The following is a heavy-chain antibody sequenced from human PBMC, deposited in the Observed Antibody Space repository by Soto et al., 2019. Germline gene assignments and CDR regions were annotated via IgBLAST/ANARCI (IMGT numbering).Heavy chain of an antibody. Sequence: QVQLVESGGGVVQPGRSLRLSCAASGFTFSSYGMHGVRQAPGKGLEWVAVISYDGSNKYYADSVKGRFTISRDNSKNTLYLQMNSLRAEDTAVYYCAKGDDYGDYDWGQGTLVTVSS. D-gene: IGHD4-17*01. CDR2: ISYDGSNK. CDR3: AKGDDYGDYD. V-gene: IGHV3-30*18. CDR1: GFTFSSYG. J-gene: IGHJ4*02.